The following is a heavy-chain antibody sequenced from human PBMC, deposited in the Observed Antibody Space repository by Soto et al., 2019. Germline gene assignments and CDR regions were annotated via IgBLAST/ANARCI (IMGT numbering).Heavy chain of an antibody. CDR1: GYTFTSYG. Sequence: QVQLVQSGAEVKKPGASVKVSCKASGYTFTSYGISWVRQAPGQGLEWMGWISAYNGNTNYAQKIQGRVTMTTDTSXXTXYXXLRSLGSDDTAVYYCARAVDYYDSSGYYTHEYFQHWGQGTLVTVSS. D-gene: IGHD3-22*01. V-gene: IGHV1-18*01. CDR2: ISAYNGNT. CDR3: ARAVDYYDSSGYYTHEYFQH. J-gene: IGHJ1*01.